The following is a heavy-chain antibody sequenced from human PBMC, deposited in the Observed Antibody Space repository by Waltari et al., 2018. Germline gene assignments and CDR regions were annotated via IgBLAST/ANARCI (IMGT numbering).Heavy chain of an antibody. Sequence: QVQLQESGPGLVKPSETLSLTCTVSGGSISSYYWTWILQPSETALESIGRIYTSGSTNYNPSLKSRVTMSVDTSKNQFSLKLSSVTAADTAVYYCARDGYYDYVWGSYPSFAFAYWGQGTLVTVSS. CDR2: IYTSGST. CDR1: GGSISSYY. CDR3: ARDGYYDYVWGSYPSFAFAY. D-gene: IGHD3-16*01. V-gene: IGHV4-4*07. J-gene: IGHJ4*02.